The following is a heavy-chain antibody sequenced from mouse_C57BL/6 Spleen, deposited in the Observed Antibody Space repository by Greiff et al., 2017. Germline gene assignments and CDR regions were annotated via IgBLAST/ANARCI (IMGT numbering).Heavy chain of an antibody. D-gene: IGHD2-13*01. Sequence: EVQLVESGGGLVQPKGSLKLSCAASGFSFNTYAMNWVSQAPGKGLEWVARIRSKSNNYATYYADSVKDRFTISRDYSESMLYLQMNNLKTEDTAMYYCVSGEPEDFDYWGQGTTLTVSS. CDR1: GFSFNTYA. J-gene: IGHJ2*01. CDR3: VSGEPEDFDY. CDR2: IRSKSNNYAT. V-gene: IGHV10-1*01.